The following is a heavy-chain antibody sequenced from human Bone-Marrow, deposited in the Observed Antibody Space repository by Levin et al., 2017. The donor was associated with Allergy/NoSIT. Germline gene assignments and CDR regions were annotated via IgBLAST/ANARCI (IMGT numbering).Heavy chain of an antibody. J-gene: IGHJ2*01. CDR3: AREGYYDSSGYYPVGYFDL. CDR2: IYTSGST. Sequence: KTSETLSLTCTVSGGSISSYYWSWIRQPAGKGLEWIGRIYTSGSTNYNPSLKSRVTMSVDTSKNQFSLKLSSVTAADTAVYYCAREGYYDSSGYYPVGYFDLWGRGTLVTVSS. D-gene: IGHD3-22*01. V-gene: IGHV4-4*07. CDR1: GGSISSYY.